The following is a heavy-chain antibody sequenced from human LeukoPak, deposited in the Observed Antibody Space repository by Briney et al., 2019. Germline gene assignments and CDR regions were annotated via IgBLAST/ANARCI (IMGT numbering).Heavy chain of an antibody. CDR3: ASGIAADLY. J-gene: IGHJ4*02. D-gene: IGHD6-13*01. CDR1: GGSISSYY. CDR2: IYYSGST. Sequence: SQTLSLTCTVSGGSISSYYWSWIRQPPGKGLEWIGYIYYSGSTNYNPSLKSRVTISVDTSKNQFSLKLSSVTAADTAVYYCASGIAADLYWGQGTLVTVSS. V-gene: IGHV4-59*08.